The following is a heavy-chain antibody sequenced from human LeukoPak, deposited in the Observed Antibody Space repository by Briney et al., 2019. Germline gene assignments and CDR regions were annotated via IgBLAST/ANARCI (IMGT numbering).Heavy chain of an antibody. J-gene: IGHJ4*02. CDR1: GYTFTSYD. Sequence: ASVKVSCKTSGYTFTSYDINWVRQATGQGLEWMGWMNPNSGNTGYAQKFQGRVTMTSNTSISTAYMELRSLRSDDTAVYYCARVGSPRVFDYWGQGTLVTVSS. CDR3: ARVGSPRVFDY. CDR2: MNPNSGNT. D-gene: IGHD2-15*01. V-gene: IGHV1-8*01.